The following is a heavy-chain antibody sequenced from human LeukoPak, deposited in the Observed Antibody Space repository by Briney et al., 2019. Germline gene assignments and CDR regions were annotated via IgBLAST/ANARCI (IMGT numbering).Heavy chain of an antibody. CDR2: ISASGHYT. V-gene: IGHV3-23*01. J-gene: IGHJ6*03. CDR3: AKGGKWGDFYYYFYIDV. CDR1: GFTFGNYR. Sequence: GRPLRTYSEAAGFTFGNYRMCFVRPAPGEVQECISVISASGHYTYTSDSLKGRFTVSRYKSKNTLYLQVKSLKAQAPAPYYCAKGGKWGDFYYYFYIDVRGKGTTVTVS. D-gene: IGHD1-26*01.